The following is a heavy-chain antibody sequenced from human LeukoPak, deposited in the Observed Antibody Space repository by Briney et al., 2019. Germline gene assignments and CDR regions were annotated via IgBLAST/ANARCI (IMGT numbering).Heavy chain of an antibody. V-gene: IGHV4-39*07. J-gene: IGHJ4*02. D-gene: IGHD1-1*01. CDR3: ARRLATTGRYYFDY. CDR1: GGSISSTSYY. CDR2: IYHSGST. Sequence: PSETLSLTCTVSGGSISSTSYYWGWIRQPPGKGLEWIGSIYHSGSTYYNPSLKSRVTISVDTSKNQFSLKLSSVTAADTALYYCARRLATTGRYYFDYWGQGALVTVSS.